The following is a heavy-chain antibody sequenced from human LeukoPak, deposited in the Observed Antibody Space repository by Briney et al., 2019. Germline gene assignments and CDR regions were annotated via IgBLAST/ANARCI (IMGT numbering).Heavy chain of an antibody. Sequence: GGSLRLSCTASGFTFGDYAMSWVRQAPGKGLEWVSAISGSGGSTYYADSVKGRFTISRDNSKNTLYLQMNSLRAEDTAVYYCAKLDRRLYSSGWLFDYWGQGTLVTVSS. CDR2: ISGSGGST. D-gene: IGHD6-19*01. J-gene: IGHJ4*02. CDR3: AKLDRRLYSSGWLFDY. V-gene: IGHV3-23*01. CDR1: GFTFGDYA.